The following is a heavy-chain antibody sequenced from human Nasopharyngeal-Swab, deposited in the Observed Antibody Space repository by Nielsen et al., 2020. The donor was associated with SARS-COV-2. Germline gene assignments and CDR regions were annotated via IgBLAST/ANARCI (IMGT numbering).Heavy chain of an antibody. V-gene: IGHV5-51*01. CDR3: ARPLAAASYYFDY. D-gene: IGHD6-25*01. CDR1: GYSFIDYW. J-gene: IGHJ4*02. CDR2: IYPGDSDT. Sequence: GGSLRLSCKVSGYSFIDYWIGWVRQMPGRGLEWMGIIYPGDSDTRYNPPFQGQVTISADNSISTAYLQWGSLKASDSAMYYCARPLAAASYYFDYWGQGTLVTVSS.